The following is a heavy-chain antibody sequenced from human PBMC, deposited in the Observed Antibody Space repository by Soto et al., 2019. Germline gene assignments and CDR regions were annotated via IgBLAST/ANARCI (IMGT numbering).Heavy chain of an antibody. CDR1: GFTFSSYG. J-gene: IGHJ1*01. CDR3: ARDNGSEYFQH. CDR2: IWYDGSNK. V-gene: IGHV3-33*01. Sequence: QVQLVESGGGVVQPGRSLRLSCAASGFTFSSYGMHWVRQAPGKGLEWVAVIWYDGSNKYYADSVKGRFTISRDNSKNTLYLQMNSLRAEDTAVYYCARDNGSEYFQHWGQGTLVTVSS.